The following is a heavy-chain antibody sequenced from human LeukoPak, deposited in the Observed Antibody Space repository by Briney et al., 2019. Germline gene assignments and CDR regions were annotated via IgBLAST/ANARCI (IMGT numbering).Heavy chain of an antibody. CDR3: AYSGRSHESYYYYMDV. J-gene: IGHJ6*03. V-gene: IGHV4-39*07. CDR1: GGSISSGIYY. Sequence: SETLSLTCAVSGGSISSGIYYWGWIRQPPGKGLEWIGSVFYGGSTYYNPSLKSRVTVSVDTSKNQFSLKLSSVTAADTAVYYCAYSGRSHESYYYYMDVWGKGTTVTVSS. CDR2: VFYGGST. D-gene: IGHD1-26*01.